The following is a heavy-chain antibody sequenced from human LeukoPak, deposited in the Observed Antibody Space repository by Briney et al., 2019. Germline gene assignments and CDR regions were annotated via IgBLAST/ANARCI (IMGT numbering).Heavy chain of an antibody. D-gene: IGHD4-11*01. Sequence: PSETLSLTCTVSGGSISSGSYYWSWIRQPAGKGLEWIGRIYTSGSTNYNPSLKSRGTISVDTSKNQFSLKLSSVTAADTAVYYCARECYSNYGYYMDVWGKGTTVTVSS. J-gene: IGHJ6*03. CDR2: IYTSGST. V-gene: IGHV4-61*02. CDR1: GGSISSGSYY. CDR3: ARECYSNYGYYMDV.